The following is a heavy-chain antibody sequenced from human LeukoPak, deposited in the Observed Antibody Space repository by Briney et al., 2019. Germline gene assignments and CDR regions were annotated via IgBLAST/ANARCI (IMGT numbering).Heavy chain of an antibody. V-gene: IGHV4-59*01. Sequence: SETLSLTCTVSGGSISSYYWSWIRQPPGKGLEWIGYIYYSGSTNYNPSLKSRVTISVDTSKNQFSLKLSSVTAADTAVYYCARGGRYSSGWYPEDFDPWGQGTLVTVSS. D-gene: IGHD6-19*01. CDR2: IYYSGST. CDR1: GGSISSYY. J-gene: IGHJ5*02. CDR3: ARGGRYSSGWYPEDFDP.